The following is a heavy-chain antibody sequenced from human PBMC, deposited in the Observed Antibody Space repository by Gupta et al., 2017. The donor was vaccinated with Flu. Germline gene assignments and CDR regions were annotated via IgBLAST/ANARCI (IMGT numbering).Heavy chain of an antibody. Sequence: EVQLVESGGGLVKPGGSLRLSCAASGFTFSSYSMNWVRQAPGKGLEWVSSISSSSSYIYYADSVKGRFTISRDNAKNSLYLQMNSLRAEDTAGYYCARDAEQWLAAPGFDYWGQGTLVTVSS. CDR2: ISSSSSYI. J-gene: IGHJ4*02. CDR3: ARDAEQWLAAPGFDY. V-gene: IGHV3-21*01. D-gene: IGHD6-19*01. CDR1: GFTFSSYS.